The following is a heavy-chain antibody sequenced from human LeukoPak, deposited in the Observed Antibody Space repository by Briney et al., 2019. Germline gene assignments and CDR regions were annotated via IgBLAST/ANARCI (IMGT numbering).Heavy chain of an antibody. CDR3: AKGELREEFDY. Sequence: GGSLRLSCAASGFTVSSNYMSWVRQAPGKGLEWVSVIYSGGSTYYADSVKGRFTISRDNSKNTLYLQMDSLRAEDTAVYYCAKGELREEFDYWGQGTLVTVSS. J-gene: IGHJ4*02. D-gene: IGHD1-26*01. CDR2: IYSGGST. V-gene: IGHV3-53*01. CDR1: GFTVSSNY.